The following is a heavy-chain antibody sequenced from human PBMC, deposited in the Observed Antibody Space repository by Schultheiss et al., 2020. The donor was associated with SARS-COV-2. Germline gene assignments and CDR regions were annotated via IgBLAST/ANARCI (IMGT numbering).Heavy chain of an antibody. CDR3: ARESSSSYFDY. CDR1: GGSFSGYY. J-gene: IGHJ4*02. V-gene: IGHV4-34*01. D-gene: IGHD6-6*01. CDR2: IYYSGRT. Sequence: SETLSLTCAVYGGSFSGYYWSWIRQPPGKGLERIGSIYYSGRTYYNPSLKSRVTISVDTSKNQFSLKLSSVTAADTAVYYCARESSSSYFDYWGQGTLVTVSS.